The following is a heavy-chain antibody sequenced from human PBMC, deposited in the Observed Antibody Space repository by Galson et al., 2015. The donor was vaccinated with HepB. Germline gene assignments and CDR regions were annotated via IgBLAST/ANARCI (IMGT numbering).Heavy chain of an antibody. Sequence: SLRLSCAASGFTFSSYAMHWVRQAPGKGLEWVAVISYDGSNKYYADSVKGRFTISRDNSKNTLYLQMNSLRAEDTAVYYCARGGSGYYSNWFDPWGQGTLVTVSS. CDR2: ISYDGSNK. D-gene: IGHD3-22*01. CDR1: GFTFSSYA. J-gene: IGHJ5*02. CDR3: ARGGSGYYSNWFDP. V-gene: IGHV3-30-3*01.